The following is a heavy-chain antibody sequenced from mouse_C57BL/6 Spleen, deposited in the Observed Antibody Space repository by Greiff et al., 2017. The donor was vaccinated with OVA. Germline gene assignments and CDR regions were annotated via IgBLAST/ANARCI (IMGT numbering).Heavy chain of an antibody. CDR2: IRLKSDNSAT. Sequence: EVKLEESGGGLVQPGGSMKLSCVASGFTFSNYWMNWVRQSPEKGLEWVAQIRLKSDNSATHHAESVKGRFTISRDDSKSSVYLQMNNLRAEHTGIYYCTGDCGRGWYFDVWGTGTTVTVSS. J-gene: IGHJ1*03. D-gene: IGHD1-1*01. CDR3: TGDCGRGWYFDV. V-gene: IGHV6-3*01. CDR1: GFTFSNYW.